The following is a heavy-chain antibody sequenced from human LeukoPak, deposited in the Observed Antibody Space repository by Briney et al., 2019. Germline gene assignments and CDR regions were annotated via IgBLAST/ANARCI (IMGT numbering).Heavy chain of an antibody. CDR1: GFTFSSYE. V-gene: IGHV3-30*18. D-gene: IGHD5-18*01. CDR2: ISYDGSNK. Sequence: GGSLRLSCAASGFTFSSYEMNWVRQAPGKGLEWVAVISYDGSNKYYADSVKGRFTISRDNSKNTLYLQMNSLRAEDTAVYYCAKDAHYVDTAMVFNFDYWGQGTLVTVSS. CDR3: AKDAHYVDTAMVFNFDY. J-gene: IGHJ4*02.